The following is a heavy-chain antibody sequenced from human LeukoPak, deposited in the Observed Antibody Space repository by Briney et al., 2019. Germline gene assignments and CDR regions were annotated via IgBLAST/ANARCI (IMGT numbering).Heavy chain of an antibody. CDR3: ARSFYSSTWYGDLDY. CDR2: ISSSSSYI. Sequence: GGSLRLSCAASGFTFSSYSMNWVRQAPGKGLEWVSSISSSSSYIYYADSVKGRFTISRDNAKNSLYLQMNSLRAEDTAVYYCARSFYSSTWYGDLDYWGQGTLVTVSS. V-gene: IGHV3-21*01. J-gene: IGHJ4*02. D-gene: IGHD6-13*01. CDR1: GFTFSSYS.